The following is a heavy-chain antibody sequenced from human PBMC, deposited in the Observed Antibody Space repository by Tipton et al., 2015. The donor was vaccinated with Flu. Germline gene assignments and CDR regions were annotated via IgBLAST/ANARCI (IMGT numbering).Heavy chain of an antibody. J-gene: IGHJ4*02. CDR2: IYTSGST. Sequence: TLSLTCTVPGGSISSGSYYWSWIRQPAGKGLEWIGRIYTSGSTNYNPSLKSRVTISVDTSKNQFSLKLSSVTAADTAVYYCAGTGYWGQGTLVTVSS. V-gene: IGHV4-61*02. CDR3: AGTGY. D-gene: IGHD3-10*01. CDR1: GGSISSGSYY.